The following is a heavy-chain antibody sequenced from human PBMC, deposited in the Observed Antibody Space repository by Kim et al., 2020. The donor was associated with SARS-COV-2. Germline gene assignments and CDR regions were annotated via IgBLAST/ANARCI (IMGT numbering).Heavy chain of an antibody. J-gene: IGHJ4*01. CDR3: ERMKKFSGARSYLGDY. D-gene: IGHD3-10*01. CDR1: GFDCGKFG. V-gene: IGHV3-20*04. CDR2: INRKGGAT. Sequence: GGSLRLSCVASGFDCGKFGMSWVRQVPGKGLQWVSRINRKGGATSNEDSVRGRVSICREKAKNTMMLQMKSVRTEDKDINYYERMKKFSGARSYLGDYWG.